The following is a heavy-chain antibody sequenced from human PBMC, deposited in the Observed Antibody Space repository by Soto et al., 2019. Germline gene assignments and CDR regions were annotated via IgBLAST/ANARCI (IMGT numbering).Heavy chain of an antibody. CDR2: IYWNDDK. Sequence: SGPTLVNPTQTLTLTCTVSGFSLSTSGVGEGWIRQPPGKALEWLALIYWNDDKRYSPSLKSRLTITKDTSKNQVVLTMTNMDPVDTATYYCAHSGRYSSSWYFDYWGQGTLVTVSS. CDR3: AHSGRYSSSWYFDY. J-gene: IGHJ4*02. V-gene: IGHV2-5*01. CDR1: GFSLSTSGVG. D-gene: IGHD6-13*01.